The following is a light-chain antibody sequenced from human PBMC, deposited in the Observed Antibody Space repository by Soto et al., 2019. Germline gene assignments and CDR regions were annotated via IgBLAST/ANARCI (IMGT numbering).Light chain of an antibody. CDR1: QSLLYRSNNKNY. CDR3: QQYDTAPRT. J-gene: IGKJ1*01. CDR2: WAS. V-gene: IGKV4-1*01. Sequence: DIVMTQSPDFLAVSLGERATINCKSSQSLLYRSNNKNYLAWYQQKPGQPPKLLFYWASTRESGVPDRFSGSGSGTDFTLTISSLQAADVAVYYWQQYDTAPRTFGQGTKVEIK.